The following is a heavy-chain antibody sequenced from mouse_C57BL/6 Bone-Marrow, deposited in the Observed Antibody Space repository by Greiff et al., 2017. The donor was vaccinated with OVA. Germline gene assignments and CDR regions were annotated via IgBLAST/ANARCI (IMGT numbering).Heavy chain of an antibody. CDR2: IYPGDGDT. CDR1: GYAFSSSW. J-gene: IGHJ1*03. V-gene: IGHV1-82*01. Sequence: QVQLQQSGPELVKPGASVKISCKASGYAFSSSWMNWVKQRPGKGLEWIGRIYPGDGDTNYNGKFKGKATLTADKSSSTAYMQRSSMTSEDSAVYVCAFDGDYDWYFDVWGTGTTVTVSS. D-gene: IGHD2-13*01. CDR3: AFDGDYDWYFDV.